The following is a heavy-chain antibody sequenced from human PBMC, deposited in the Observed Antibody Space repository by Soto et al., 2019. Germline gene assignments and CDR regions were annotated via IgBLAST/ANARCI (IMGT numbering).Heavy chain of an antibody. D-gene: IGHD1-26*01. CDR1: GFTFSTYW. CDR2: IKKDGSEK. V-gene: IGHV3-7*03. CDR3: ARDWEPIDY. Sequence: GGSLRLSCAASGFTFSTYWMSWVRQAPGKGLEWVANIKKDGSEKYYVDSVKGRFTISRDNAKNSLYLQMSSLRVEDTAVYFCARDWEPIDYWGQGTQVTVSS. J-gene: IGHJ4*02.